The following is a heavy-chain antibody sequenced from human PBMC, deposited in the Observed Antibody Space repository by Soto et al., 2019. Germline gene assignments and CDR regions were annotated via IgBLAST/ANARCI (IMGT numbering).Heavy chain of an antibody. J-gene: IGHJ2*01. CDR2: IYHGGST. Sequence: QPQLLESGSGLVKPSQTLSLTCVYSGGSISSGGYSWSWIRQPPGKGLEWIGYIYHGGSTSYNPSLKRRVSISVDRSKNQFSLRLTSVTAADTAVYYCARSGYSFGSYWYFDRWGRGTL. D-gene: IGHD5-18*01. CDR1: GGSISSGGYS. CDR3: ARSGYSFGSYWYFDR. V-gene: IGHV4-30-2*01.